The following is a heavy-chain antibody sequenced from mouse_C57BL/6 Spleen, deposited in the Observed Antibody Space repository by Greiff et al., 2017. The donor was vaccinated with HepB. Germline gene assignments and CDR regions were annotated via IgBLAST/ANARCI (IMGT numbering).Heavy chain of an antibody. CDR1: GYAFTNYL. CDR3: ARRDEGYFDV. J-gene: IGHJ1*03. V-gene: IGHV1-54*01. Sequence: QVQLQQSGAELVRPGTSVKVSCKASGYAFTNYLIEWVKQRPGQGLEWIGVINPGSGGTNYNEKFKGKATLTADKSSSTAYMQLSSLTSEDSAVYFCARRDEGYFDVWGTGTTVTVSS. CDR2: INPGSGGT.